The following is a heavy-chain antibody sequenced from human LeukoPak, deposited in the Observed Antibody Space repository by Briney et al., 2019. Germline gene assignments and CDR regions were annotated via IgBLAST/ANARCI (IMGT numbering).Heavy chain of an antibody. Sequence: SETLSLTCIVSGGSISSSSYYWGWIRQPPGKGLEWIGSIYYSGSTYYNPSLKSRVTISVDTSKNQFSLKLSSVTAADTAVYYCARVHIVVVVAATISINWFDPWGQGTLVTVSS. J-gene: IGHJ5*02. CDR2: IYYSGST. CDR3: ARVHIVVVVAATISINWFDP. CDR1: GGSISSSSYY. D-gene: IGHD2-15*01. V-gene: IGHV4-39*01.